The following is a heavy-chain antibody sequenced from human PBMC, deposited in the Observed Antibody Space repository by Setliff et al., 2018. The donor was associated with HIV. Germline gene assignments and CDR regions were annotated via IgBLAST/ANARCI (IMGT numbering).Heavy chain of an antibody. J-gene: IGHJ6*03. CDR2: IFPGDSET. V-gene: IGHV5-51*01. CDR3: ARHTRQLEFLEWLAPHYYHYYYMDV. CDR1: GYSFPNDW. D-gene: IGHD3-3*01. Sequence: PGESLKISCKDSGYSFPNDWIGWVRQMPGKGLEWVAIIFPGDSETRYSPSFEGQVTISADRSINTVYLQWSSLRASDTAMYYCARHTRQLEFLEWLAPHYYHYYYMDVWGQGTTVTVSS.